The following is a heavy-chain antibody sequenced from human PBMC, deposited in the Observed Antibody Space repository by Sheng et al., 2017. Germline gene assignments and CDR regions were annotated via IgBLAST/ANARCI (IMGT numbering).Heavy chain of an antibody. D-gene: IGHD4-17*01. CDR2: IYYSGST. J-gene: IGHJ3*02. CDR3: ARIRATVAPLDAFDM. V-gene: IGHV4-59*01. CDR1: GGSINNYY. Sequence: QVQLQESGPGLVKPSETLSLTCTVSGGSINNYYWSWIRQPPGKGLEWIGYIYYSGSTKYNPSLKSRITISVDTSKNQFFLKLSSVTAADTAVYYCARIRATVAPLDAFDMWGQGTMVTVS.